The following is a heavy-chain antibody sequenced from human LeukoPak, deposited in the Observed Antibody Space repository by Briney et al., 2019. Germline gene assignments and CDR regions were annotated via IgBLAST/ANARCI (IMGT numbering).Heavy chain of an antibody. CDR2: ISSSGTTV. CDR1: GFTFSDYY. CDR3: ARAPDTASGY. D-gene: IGHD5-18*01. J-gene: IGHJ4*02. V-gene: IGHV3-11*01. Sequence: PGGSLRLSCAAPGFTFSDYYMSWIRQAPGKGLEWVSYISSSGTTVYYADSVKGRFTISRDNAKKSLYLQMNSLRAEDTAVYYCARAPDTASGYWGQGTLVTVSS.